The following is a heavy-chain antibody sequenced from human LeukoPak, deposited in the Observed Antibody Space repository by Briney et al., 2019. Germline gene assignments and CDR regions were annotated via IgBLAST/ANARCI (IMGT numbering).Heavy chain of an antibody. D-gene: IGHD3-10*01. J-gene: IGHJ5*02. CDR1: GYTFTSYY. CDR3: ARDSRLLWFGELLFPAPGNRNNQNWFDP. Sequence: ASVKVSCKASGYTFTSYYMHWVRQAPGQGLEWMGIINPSGGSTSYAQKFQGRVTMTRDTSISTAYMELSRLRSDDTAAYYCARDSRLLWFGELLFPAPGNRNNQNWFDPWGQGTLVTVSS. CDR2: INPSGGST. V-gene: IGHV1-46*01.